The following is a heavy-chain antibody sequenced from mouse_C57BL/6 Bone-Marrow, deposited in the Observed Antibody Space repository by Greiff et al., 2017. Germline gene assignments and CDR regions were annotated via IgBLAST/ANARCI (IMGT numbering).Heavy chain of an antibody. J-gene: IGHJ2*01. Sequence: QLVESGGGLVKPGGSLKLSCAASGFTFSDYGMHWVRQAPEKGLEWVAYISSGSSTIYYADTVKGRFTISRDNAKNTLFLQMTSLRSEDTAMYYCARPHYGSSYYFDYWGQGTTLTVSS. V-gene: IGHV5-17*01. CDR3: ARPHYGSSYYFDY. CDR1: GFTFSDYG. D-gene: IGHD1-1*01. CDR2: ISSGSSTI.